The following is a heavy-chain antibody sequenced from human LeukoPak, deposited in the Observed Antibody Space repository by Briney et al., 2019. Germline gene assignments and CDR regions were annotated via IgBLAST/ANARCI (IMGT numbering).Heavy chain of an antibody. J-gene: IGHJ5*02. CDR3: ARGQRWSDR. CDR2: IYSGTT. D-gene: IGHD4-23*01. Sequence: SETLPLTCTVSGVSINSYYWSWIRQPPGKGLEWIGNIYSGTTNYNPSLRSRVTILLDTYKNQFSLRLSSVTVADTAIYYCARGQRWSDRWGQGTLVTVSS. CDR1: GVSINSYY. V-gene: IGHV4-59*01.